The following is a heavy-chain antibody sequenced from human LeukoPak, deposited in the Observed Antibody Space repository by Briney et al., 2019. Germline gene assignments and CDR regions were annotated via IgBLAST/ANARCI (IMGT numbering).Heavy chain of an antibody. D-gene: IGHD1-26*01. CDR2: ISYSGSM. J-gene: IGHJ4*02. CDR3: VRVRAGSISDS. V-gene: IGHV4-39*07. CDR1: GGSISSSNYY. Sequence: SETLSLTCTVSGGSISSSNYYWGWIRQPPEKGLEWIATISYSGSMYYNPSVKSRVTISRDTSKNQFSLNLNSVTAADTAVYYCVRVRAGSISDSWGQGTLVTVSS.